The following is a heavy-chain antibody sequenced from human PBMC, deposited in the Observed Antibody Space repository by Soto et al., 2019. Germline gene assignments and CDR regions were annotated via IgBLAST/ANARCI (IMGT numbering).Heavy chain of an antibody. Sequence: SQTLSLTCAISGDSVSSNSAAWNWIRQSPSRGLEWLGRTYYRSKWYNDYAVSVKSRITINPDTSKNQFSLQLNSVTPEDTAVYYCARATDFSNLNYGPSFDYWGQGTLVTVSS. CDR2: TYYRSKWYN. CDR3: ARATDFSNLNYGPSFDY. V-gene: IGHV6-1*01. CDR1: GDSVSSNSAA. D-gene: IGHD1-7*01. J-gene: IGHJ4*02.